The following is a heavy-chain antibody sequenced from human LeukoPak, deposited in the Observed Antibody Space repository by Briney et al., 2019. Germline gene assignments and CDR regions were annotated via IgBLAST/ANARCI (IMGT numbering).Heavy chain of an antibody. CDR1: GGSINDYY. V-gene: IGHV4-4*07. J-gene: IGHJ5*02. CDR3: ARDLAASWFDP. Sequence: SETLSLTCNVSGGSINDYYWSWIRQPAGKGLEWIGRIYTSGSTNYNPSLKSRVTMSVDTSKNQFSLKLSSVTAADTAVYYCARDLAASWFDPWGQGTLVTVSS. CDR2: IYTSGST.